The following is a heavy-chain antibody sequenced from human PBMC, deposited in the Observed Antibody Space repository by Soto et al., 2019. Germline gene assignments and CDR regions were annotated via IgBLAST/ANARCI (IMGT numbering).Heavy chain of an antibody. J-gene: IGHJ6*02. Sequence: GGSLILSCAASGFTFSSYAMSWVRQAPGKGLEWVSAISGSGGSTYYADSVKGRFTISRDNSKNTLYLQMNSLRAEDTAVYYCDSSVAAPTMMYYYYGMDVWGQGTTVTVSS. D-gene: IGHD2-15*01. CDR1: GFTFSSYA. CDR3: DSSVAAPTMMYYYYGMDV. CDR2: ISGSGGST. V-gene: IGHV3-23*01.